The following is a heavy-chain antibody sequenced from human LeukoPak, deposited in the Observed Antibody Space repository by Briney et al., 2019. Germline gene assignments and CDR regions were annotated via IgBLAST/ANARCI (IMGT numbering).Heavy chain of an antibody. D-gene: IGHD3-10*01. V-gene: IGHV3-23*01. CDR3: AKWQYYGSGDDY. CDR1: GFTFSTYG. J-gene: IGHJ4*02. CDR2: IRSSGAST. Sequence: AGSLRFSCAGSGFTFSTYGMSWVRQAPKKGLEWLATIRSSGASTYYADSVKGRVTISRDNSKNTMFLQMNSLRAEDTAIYYCAKWQYYGSGDDYWGQGTLVTVSS.